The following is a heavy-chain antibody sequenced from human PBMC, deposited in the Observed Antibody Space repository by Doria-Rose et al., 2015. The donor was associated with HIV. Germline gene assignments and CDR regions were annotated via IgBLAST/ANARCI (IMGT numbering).Heavy chain of an antibody. J-gene: IGHJ6*03. CDR2: ISSTSGSI. D-gene: IGHD3-10*01. CDR1: GFTISTYS. V-gene: IGHV3-48*01. CDR3: TRDYFTPDEGDYSYYRDG. Sequence: VQLQESGGGLIQPGGSLRLSCAGSGFTISTYSMNWVRQAPGKGLEWVSYISSTSGSIYYADSVKGRFTISRGYAKKSLYLQKFILSVEHPAVYYCTRDYFTPDEGDYSYYRDGWG.